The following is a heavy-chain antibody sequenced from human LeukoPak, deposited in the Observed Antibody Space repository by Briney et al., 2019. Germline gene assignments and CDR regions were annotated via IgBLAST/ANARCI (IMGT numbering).Heavy chain of an antibody. V-gene: IGHV4-38-2*02. CDR3: ARAHGDYGSY. Sequence: SETLSLTCTVSGYSISSGYYWSWIRQPPGKGLEWIGEINHSGSTNYNPSLKSRVTISVDTSKNQFSLKLSSVTAADTAVYYCARAHGDYGSYWGQGTLVTVSS. D-gene: IGHD4-17*01. CDR2: INHSGST. CDR1: GYSISSGYY. J-gene: IGHJ4*02.